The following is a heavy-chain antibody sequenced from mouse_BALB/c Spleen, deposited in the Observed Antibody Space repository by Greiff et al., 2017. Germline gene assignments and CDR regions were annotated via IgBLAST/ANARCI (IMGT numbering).Heavy chain of an antibody. CDR3: ARYRGNGNYAFDY. D-gene: IGHD2-1*01. CDR2: ISYSGST. Sequence: EVKLQESGPSLVKPSQTLSLTCSVTGDSITSGYWNWIRKFPGNKLEYMGYISYSGSTYYNPSLKSRISITRDTSKNQYYLQLNSVTTEDTATYYCARYRGNGNYAFDYWGQGTTLTVSS. CDR1: GDSITSGY. J-gene: IGHJ2*01. V-gene: IGHV3-8*02.